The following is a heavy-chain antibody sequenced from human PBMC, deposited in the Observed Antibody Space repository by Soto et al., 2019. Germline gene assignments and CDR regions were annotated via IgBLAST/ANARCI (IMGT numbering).Heavy chain of an antibody. J-gene: IGHJ4*02. CDR3: ARDILGAYSHSGMIDY. CDR1: GGALSDYA. Sequence: AESLTLSCAASGGALSDYAMRWVRQPPGEGLEWVAIISYDGSEKKYADSVKGRFTISTDNSKDTVYLQMSSLTGDDTAVYYCARDILGAYSHSGMIDYWGQGSLVTVSS. CDR2: ISYDGSEK. D-gene: IGHD1-26*01. V-gene: IGHV3-30*14.